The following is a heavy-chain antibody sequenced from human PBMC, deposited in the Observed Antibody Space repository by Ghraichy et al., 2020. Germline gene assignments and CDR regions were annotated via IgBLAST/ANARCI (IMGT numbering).Heavy chain of an antibody. J-gene: IGHJ4*02. D-gene: IGHD3-22*01. CDR2: ISYDGSNK. V-gene: IGHV3-30*04. CDR3: ASPPDDNKSYFDY. Sequence: GGSLRLSCAASGFTFSSYAMHWVRQAPGKGLEWVAVISYDGSNKYYADSVKGRFTISRDNSKNTLYLQMNSLRAEDTAVYYCASPPDDNKSYFDYWGQGTLVTVSS. CDR1: GFTFSSYA.